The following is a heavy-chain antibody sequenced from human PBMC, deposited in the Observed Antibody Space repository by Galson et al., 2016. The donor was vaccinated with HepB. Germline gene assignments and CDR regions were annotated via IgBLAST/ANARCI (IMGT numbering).Heavy chain of an antibody. J-gene: IGHJ6*02. CDR3: AKRMRHYESSGYYWWGGMDG. CDR1: GFTFNNYA. Sequence: SLRLSCAASGFTFNNYAMSWVRQAPGKGPDWVSLIGGNGGPTYYADSVRGRFTVSRDNSKNTLYLQMVSLRAEDTAVYYCAKRMRHYESSGYYWWGGMDGWGQGTTVTVSS. D-gene: IGHD3-22*01. V-gene: IGHV3-23*01. CDR2: IGGNGGPT.